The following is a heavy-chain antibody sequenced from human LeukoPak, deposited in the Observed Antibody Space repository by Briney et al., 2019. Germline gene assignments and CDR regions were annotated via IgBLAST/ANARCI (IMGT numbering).Heavy chain of an antibody. Sequence: GGSLRLSCAASGFTVSSYWMHWVRQAPGKGLVWVSRVNEDGSTINYADSVKGRFTISRDNAKNTLYLQMDSLRAEDTAVYYCARDIVFGSGSCLDWGQGALVTVSS. V-gene: IGHV3-74*01. CDR1: GFTVSSYW. CDR3: ARDIVFGSGSCLD. J-gene: IGHJ4*02. D-gene: IGHD3-10*01. CDR2: VNEDGSTI.